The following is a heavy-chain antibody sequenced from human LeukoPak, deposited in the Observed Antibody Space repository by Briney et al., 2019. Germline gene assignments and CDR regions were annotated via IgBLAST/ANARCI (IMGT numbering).Heavy chain of an antibody. CDR1: GFTFDDYA. D-gene: IGHD6-6*01. V-gene: IGHV3-9*01. Sequence: SLRLSCAASGFTFDDYAMHWVRQAPGKGLEWVSGISWNSGSIGYADSVKGRFTISRDNAKNSLYLQMNSLRAEDTAVYYCARARSSSSAFFDYWGQGTLVTVSS. J-gene: IGHJ4*02. CDR2: ISWNSGSI. CDR3: ARARSSSSAFFDY.